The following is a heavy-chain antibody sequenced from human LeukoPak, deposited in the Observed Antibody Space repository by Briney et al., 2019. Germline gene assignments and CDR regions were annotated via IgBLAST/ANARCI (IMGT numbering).Heavy chain of an antibody. CDR3: ARVEDGGSSYYMDV. CDR2: IYHSGST. V-gene: IGHV4-39*07. D-gene: IGHD2-15*01. CDR1: GGSISSSSYY. Sequence: PSETLSLTCTVSGGSISSSSYYWGWIRQPPGKGLEWIGSIYHSGSTYYNPSLKSRVTISVDTSKNQFSLKLSSVTAADTAVYYCARVEDGGSSYYMDVWGKGTTVTISS. J-gene: IGHJ6*03.